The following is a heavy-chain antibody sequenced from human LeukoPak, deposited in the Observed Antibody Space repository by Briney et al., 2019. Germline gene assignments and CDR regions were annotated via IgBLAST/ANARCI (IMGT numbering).Heavy chain of an antibody. V-gene: IGHV3-7*01. CDR2: IKQDGNVK. CDR1: RFRFNTFW. Sequence: GGSLRLSCAASRFRFNTFWMSWVRQAPGKGLEWVANIKQDGNVKYYADSVKGRFTISRDNGKNSLDLQMNSLRADDTAFYYCARDTLGEGEDANYAVYYFDYWGQGTVVTVSS. J-gene: IGHJ4*02. D-gene: IGHD4/OR15-4a*01. CDR3: ARDTLGEGEDANYAVYYFDY.